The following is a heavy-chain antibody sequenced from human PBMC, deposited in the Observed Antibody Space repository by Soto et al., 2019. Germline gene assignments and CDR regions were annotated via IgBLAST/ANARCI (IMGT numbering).Heavy chain of an antibody. Sequence: PGGSLRLSCAASGFSFSVYNMQWVRQAPGKGLECVSVISYDGGNEYYADSVKGRFTISRDNSENKLYLQMNSLRPEDSGIYYCAAGHRGLTGLPAVITAPGSFDPWGQGAQVTVSS. J-gene: IGHJ5*01. V-gene: IGHV3-30*03. CDR2: ISYDGGNE. D-gene: IGHD3-22*01. CDR1: GFSFSVYN. CDR3: AAGHRGLTGLPAVITAPGSFDP.